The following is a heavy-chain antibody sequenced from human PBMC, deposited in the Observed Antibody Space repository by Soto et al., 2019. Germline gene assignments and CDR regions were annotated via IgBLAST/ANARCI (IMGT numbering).Heavy chain of an antibody. CDR1: GFTFSSYA. CDR3: AKDAYFYDSSGYSSDAFDI. D-gene: IGHD3-22*01. V-gene: IGHV3-23*01. CDR2: ISGSGGST. J-gene: IGHJ3*02. Sequence: EVQLLESGGGLVQPGGSLRLSCAASGFTFSSYAMSWVRQAPGKGLEWVSAISGSGGSTYYADSVKGRFTISRDNSKNTLYLQMNSLRADDTAVYYCAKDAYFYDSSGYSSDAFDIWGQGTMVTVSS.